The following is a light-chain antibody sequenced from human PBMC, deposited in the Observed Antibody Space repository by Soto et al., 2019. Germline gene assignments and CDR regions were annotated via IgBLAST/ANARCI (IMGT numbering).Light chain of an antibody. CDR3: QQYGSSPFT. V-gene: IGKV3-20*01. Sequence: EIVLTQSPGTLSLSPGERATLSCRASQSVSSSYLAWYQQKPGQAPRLLIYGASSRATGIPDRFSGSGSGXXXXXXIXXXXXXXXAVYYCQQYGSSPFTFGPGTKVDIK. CDR1: QSVSSSY. CDR2: GAS. J-gene: IGKJ3*01.